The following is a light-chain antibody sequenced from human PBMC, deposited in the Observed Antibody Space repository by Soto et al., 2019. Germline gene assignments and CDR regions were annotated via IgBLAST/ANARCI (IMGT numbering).Light chain of an antibody. J-gene: IGKJ1*01. CDR2: GAS. CDR1: QSVISSY. CDR3: QQSYRKT. Sequence: FVLPQSPGTLSLSPGERATLSCRASQSVISSYLGWYQQKPGQAPRLLMYGASSRATGIPDRFSGSGSGTDFTLTISRLEPEDFAVYYCQQSYRKTFGQGTKVDIK. V-gene: IGKV3-20*01.